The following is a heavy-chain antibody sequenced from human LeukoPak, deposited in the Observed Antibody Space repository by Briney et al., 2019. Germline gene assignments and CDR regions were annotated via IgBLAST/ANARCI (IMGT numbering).Heavy chain of an antibody. J-gene: IGHJ6*03. D-gene: IGHD4-11*01. V-gene: IGHV3-48*03. CDR2: ISTSGTTI. CDR1: GFTFSSFE. Sequence: PGGSLRLSCAASGFTFSSFEMAWVRQAPGKGLEGLSYISTSGTTIYYSDSVKGRFTISRDNAKNSLYLQMNSLRAEDTAVYYCARLDYSNYGAYYYYYMDVWGKGTTVTVSS. CDR3: ARLDYSNYGAYYYYYMDV.